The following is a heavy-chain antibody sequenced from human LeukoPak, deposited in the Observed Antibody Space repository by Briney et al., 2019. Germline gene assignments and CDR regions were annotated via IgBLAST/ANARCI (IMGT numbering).Heavy chain of an antibody. D-gene: IGHD6-13*01. Sequence: GESLKISCEASGYSFTNYWIAWVRQMPGKGLEWMGIIYPVDSDTRYSPSFQGQVTISADKSISTAYLQWSSLKASDTAMYYCARQPNTLAAADHWGQGTLVTVSS. J-gene: IGHJ4*02. CDR2: IYPVDSDT. CDR1: GYSFTNYW. V-gene: IGHV5-51*01. CDR3: ARQPNTLAAADH.